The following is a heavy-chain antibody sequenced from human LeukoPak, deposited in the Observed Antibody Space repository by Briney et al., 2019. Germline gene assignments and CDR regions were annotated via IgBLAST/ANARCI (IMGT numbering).Heavy chain of an antibody. CDR3: VRETTSNYGAFDL. V-gene: IGHV3-23*01. CDR1: GFTFNNNA. Sequence: PGGSLRLSCAASGFTFNNNAMSWVRQSPGKGLEWVSAISGIGGTTYYADSVKGRFTISRDNSKSTVYVQMNSLRAEDTAVYYCVRETTSNYGAFDLWGQGTLVTVSS. CDR2: ISGIGGTT. J-gene: IGHJ3*01. D-gene: IGHD3-9*01.